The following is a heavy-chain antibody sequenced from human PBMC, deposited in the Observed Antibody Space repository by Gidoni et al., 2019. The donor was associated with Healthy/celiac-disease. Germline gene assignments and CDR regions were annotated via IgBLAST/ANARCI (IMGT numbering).Heavy chain of an antibody. CDR2: SYYSGSN. V-gene: IGHV4-30-4*07. CDR1: GGPISSGGYS. Sequence: QVQLQESGPGLVKPSQTLSLTCAVSGGPISSGGYSWSWIRQPPGKGLEWIGYSYYSGSNYYNPSLKSRVTISVDTSKNQFSLKLSSVTAADTAVYYCARLAPGGHDAFDIWGQGTMVTVSS. D-gene: IGHD2-15*01. J-gene: IGHJ3*02. CDR3: ARLAPGGHDAFDI.